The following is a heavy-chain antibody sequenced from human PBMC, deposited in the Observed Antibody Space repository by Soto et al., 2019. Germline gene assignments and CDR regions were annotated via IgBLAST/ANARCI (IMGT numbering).Heavy chain of an antibody. CDR2: IYYSGSS. Sequence: QLHLQESGPGLVKPSETLSLTCTVSGGSITSSEYYWAWIRQPPGKGLQFVGTIYYSGSSYSNPSLKSRLSMSVDTSRNQCSLTMKSVTAADTGVYYCASHPLNWSDADSWCQGGLVTVSS. CDR3: ASHPLNWSDADS. CDR1: GGSITSSEYY. D-gene: IGHD1-1*01. J-gene: IGHJ4*02. V-gene: IGHV4-39*01.